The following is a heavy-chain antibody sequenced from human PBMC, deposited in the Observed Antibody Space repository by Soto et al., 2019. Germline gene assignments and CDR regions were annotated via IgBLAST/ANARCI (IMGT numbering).Heavy chain of an antibody. CDR3: AGGFYLDF. V-gene: IGHV3-30-3*01. J-gene: IGHJ4*02. Sequence: GGSLRLSCAASGFTFSSYAMHWVRQAPGKGLEWVGAMSYDGNTKYFADSVKGRFTISRDNSKSTLYVQMDSLRTEDTAVYYCAGGFYLDFWGLGTLVTVSS. D-gene: IGHD2-15*01. CDR1: GFTFSSYA. CDR2: MSYDGNTK.